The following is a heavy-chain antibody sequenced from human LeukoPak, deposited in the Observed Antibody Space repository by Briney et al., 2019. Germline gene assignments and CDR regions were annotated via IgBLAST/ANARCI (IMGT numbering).Heavy chain of an antibody. CDR3: ARGRNPNWFDP. CDR1: GGSVNSGSYY. D-gene: IGHD1-14*01. J-gene: IGHJ5*02. V-gene: IGHV4-31*03. Sequence: SETLSLTCTVSGGSVNSGSYYWRWIRQHPGKGLEWIGYIYYSGSTYYNPSLKSRVTISVDTSKNQFSLKLSSVTAADTAVYYCARGRNPNWFDPWGQGTLVTVSS. CDR2: IYYSGST.